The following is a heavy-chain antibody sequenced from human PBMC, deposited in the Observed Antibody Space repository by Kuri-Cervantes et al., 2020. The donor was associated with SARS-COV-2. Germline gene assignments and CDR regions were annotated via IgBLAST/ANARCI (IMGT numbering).Heavy chain of an antibody. D-gene: IGHD1-26*01. CDR2: IYHSGST. J-gene: IGHJ4*02. V-gene: IGHV4-39*07. CDR1: GGSISSSSYY. CDR3: ASHIIVGATTFDY. Sequence: SETLSLTCTVSGGSISSSSYYWGWIRQPPGKGLEWIGSIYHSGSTYYNPSLKSRVTISVDTSKNQFSLKLSSVTAADTAVYYCASHIIVGATTFDYWGQGTLITVSS.